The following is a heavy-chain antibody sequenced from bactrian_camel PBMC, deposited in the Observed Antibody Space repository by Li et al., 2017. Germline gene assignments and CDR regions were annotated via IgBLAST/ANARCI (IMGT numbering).Heavy chain of an antibody. Sequence: QLVESGGGSVQAGGSLRLSCAASGSQKSRKYVAWFRQVPGKEREGVASIDTDFDTTVYGDFVKGRFSISQDNAKTTVYLQMTSLKPEDTAMYYCAAGWVNRRILSKDEYDYWGQGTQVTVS. J-gene: IGHJ4*01. CDR2: IDTDFDTT. D-gene: IGHD5*01. CDR3: AAGWVNRRILSKDEYDY. V-gene: IGHV3S40*01. CDR1: GSQKSRKY.